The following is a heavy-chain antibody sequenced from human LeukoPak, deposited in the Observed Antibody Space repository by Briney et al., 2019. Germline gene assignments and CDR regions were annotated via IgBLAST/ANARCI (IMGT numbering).Heavy chain of an antibody. CDR3: ARDPNDYSNHLDY. D-gene: IGHD4-11*01. V-gene: IGHV1-69*06. CDR2: IIPIFGTA. Sequence: SVKVTCKASGGTFSSYAISWVRQAPGQGLEWMGGIIPIFGTANYAQKFQGRVTITADKSTSTAYMELSSLRSEDTAVYYCARDPNDYSNHLDYWGQGTLVTVSS. J-gene: IGHJ4*02. CDR1: GGTFSSYA.